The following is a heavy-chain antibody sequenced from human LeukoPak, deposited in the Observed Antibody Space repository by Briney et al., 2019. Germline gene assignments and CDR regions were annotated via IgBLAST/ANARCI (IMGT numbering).Heavy chain of an antibody. V-gene: IGHV3-33*06. J-gene: IGHJ4*02. D-gene: IGHD5-18*01. CDR1: GFTFSSYG. CDR2: IWYDGSNK. Sequence: GGSLRLSCAASGFTFSSYGMHWVRQAPGKGLEWVAVIWYDGSNKYYADSVKGRFTISRDNSKNTLYLQMNSLRAEDTAVYYCAKDQVEYSYGLTVYFDYWGQGTLVTVSS. CDR3: AKDQVEYSYGLTVYFDY.